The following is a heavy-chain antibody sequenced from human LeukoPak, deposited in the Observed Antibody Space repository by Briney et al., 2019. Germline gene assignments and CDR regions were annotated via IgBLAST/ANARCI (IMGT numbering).Heavy chain of an antibody. J-gene: IGHJ3*02. CDR1: GFIFNNYA. Sequence: GGSLRLSCAASGFIFNNYATYWVRQAPGKGLEWVALISYDGSNKYYADSVKGRFTISRDNSKNTLYLQMNSLRAEDTAVYYCAKTGDAFDIWGQGTKVTVSS. CDR2: ISYDGSNK. V-gene: IGHV3-30-3*01. D-gene: IGHD1-14*01. CDR3: AKTGDAFDI.